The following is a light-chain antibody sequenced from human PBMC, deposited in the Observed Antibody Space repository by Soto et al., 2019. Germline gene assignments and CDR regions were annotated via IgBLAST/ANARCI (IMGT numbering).Light chain of an antibody. CDR3: QQYNNWPPLT. Sequence: EIVMTQSPVTLSVSPGERATLSCRASQSVSSNLAWYQQKPGQAPRLLIYGASTRATGIPARFSGSGSGTEFTLSLSSVLSEAFAVYCCQQYNNWPPLTFGGGTKVEIK. CDR2: GAS. V-gene: IGKV3-15*01. CDR1: QSVSSN. J-gene: IGKJ4*01.